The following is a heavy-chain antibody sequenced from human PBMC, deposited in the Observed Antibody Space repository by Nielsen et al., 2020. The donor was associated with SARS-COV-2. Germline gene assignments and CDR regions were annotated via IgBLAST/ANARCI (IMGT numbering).Heavy chain of an antibody. CDR3: VKDITVGDSDYYYYAMDV. D-gene: IGHD4-17*01. J-gene: IGHJ6*02. CDR2: ISWNSASI. V-gene: IGHV3-9*01. CDR1: GFPFKNCA. Sequence: GGSLRLSCEASGFPFKNCAMHWVRQAPRRGLEWVSSISWNSASIAYADSVKGRFTVSRDNAKNSVYLQMNSLRGDDTALYYCVKDITVGDSDYYYYAMDVWGQGTTVTVSS.